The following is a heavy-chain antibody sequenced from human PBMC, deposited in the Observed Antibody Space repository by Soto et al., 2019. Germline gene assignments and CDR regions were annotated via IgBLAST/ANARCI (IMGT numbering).Heavy chain of an antibody. V-gene: IGHV6-1*01. Sequence: QVQLQQSGPGLVKPSQTLSLTCDISGDSVSSNSAAWNWIRQTPSRGLEWLGRTYYRSKWYINYSLSVQIRTTVNPDTSKNQSPMQLNSVTPEDTAVYYCARVSWDDVTGAYDMDVWGKATTVTLSS. CDR1: GDSVSSNSAA. CDR3: ARVSWDDVTGAYDMDV. J-gene: IGHJ6*03. D-gene: IGHD1-1*01. CDR2: TYYRSKWYI.